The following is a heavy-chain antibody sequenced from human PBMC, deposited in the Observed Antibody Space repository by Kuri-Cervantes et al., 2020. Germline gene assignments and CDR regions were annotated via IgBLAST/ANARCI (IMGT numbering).Heavy chain of an antibody. CDR1: GGSISSNNYY. D-gene: IGHD6-13*01. J-gene: IGHJ6*03. V-gene: IGHV4-39*01. Sequence: ESLKISCTVSGGSISSNNYYWGWIRQPPGKGLEWIGSFYHGGSPYYNPSLKSRVTISVDASKNQFSLKLSSVTAADTAVYLCARQGYSSSWYPYYSYYMDVWGKGTTVTVSS. CDR2: FYHGGSP. CDR3: ARQGYSSSWYPYYSYYMDV.